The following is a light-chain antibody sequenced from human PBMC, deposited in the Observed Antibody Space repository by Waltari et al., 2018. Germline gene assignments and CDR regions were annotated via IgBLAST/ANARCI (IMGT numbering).Light chain of an antibody. CDR1: EAINKW. CDR2: DAS. V-gene: IGKV1-5*01. J-gene: IGKJ1*01. CDR3: QQYNRFSP. Sequence: DTQLSQFPSTLAASGGDRVTITGRAREAINKWLAWYQQKPGKAPKVLIYDASTLQSGVPSRFSGSGSGTEFTLTIDSLQPDDFATYYCQQYNRFSPFGQGTNVEVK.